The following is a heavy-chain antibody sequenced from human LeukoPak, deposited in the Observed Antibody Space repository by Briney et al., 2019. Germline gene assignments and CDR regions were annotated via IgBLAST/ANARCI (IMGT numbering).Heavy chain of an antibody. Sequence: ASVKVSCKASGYTFTGYYMHWVRQAPGQGLEWMGWINPNSGGTNYAQKFQGRVTMTRDTSISTAYMELSRVRSDDTAVYYCARDGRSGYPPLSYFDYWGQGTLVTVSS. CDR2: INPNSGGT. V-gene: IGHV1-2*02. CDR3: ARDGRSGYPPLSYFDY. D-gene: IGHD3-3*01. CDR1: GYTFTGYY. J-gene: IGHJ4*02.